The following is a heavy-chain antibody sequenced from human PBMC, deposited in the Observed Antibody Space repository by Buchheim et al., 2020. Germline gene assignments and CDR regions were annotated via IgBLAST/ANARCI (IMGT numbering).Heavy chain of an antibody. CDR3: ARVSGDGIAAAVEWFDP. CDR1: GGTFSSYT. D-gene: IGHD6-13*01. J-gene: IGHJ5*02. Sequence: QVQLVQSGAEVKKPGSSVKVSCKASGGTFSSYTISWVRQAPGQGLEWMGRIIPILGIANYAQKFQGRVTITADKSTSTAYMELSSLRSEDTAVYYCARVSGDGIAAAVEWFDPWGQGTL. CDR2: IIPILGIA. V-gene: IGHV1-69*02.